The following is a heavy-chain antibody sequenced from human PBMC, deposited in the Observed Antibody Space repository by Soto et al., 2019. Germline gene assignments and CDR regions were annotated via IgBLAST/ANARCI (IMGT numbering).Heavy chain of an antibody. J-gene: IGHJ4*02. D-gene: IGHD3-22*01. CDR1: GFTFSSYG. Sequence: GGSLRLSCAASGFTFSSYGMHWVRQAPGKGLEWVAVIWYDGSNKYYADSVKGRFTISRDNSKNTAYLQMSSLRAEDTAVYYCVKGEYYYDGSAYYPFDYWGQGRMVTVSS. CDR2: IWYDGSNK. V-gene: IGHV3-30*02. CDR3: VKGEYYYDGSAYYPFDY.